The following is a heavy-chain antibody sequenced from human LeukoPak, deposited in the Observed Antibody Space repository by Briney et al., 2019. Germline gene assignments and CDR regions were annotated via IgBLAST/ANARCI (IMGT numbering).Heavy chain of an antibody. CDR3: AKPARTDYADY. CDR1: GFTFSSYA. Sequence: GGSLRLSCGASGFTFSSYAMNWVRQAPGKGLEWVSAISGSGSNTYYADSVKGRFTISRDNSKNTLYLQMNSLRAEDTAVYYCAKPARTDYADYWGQGTLVTVSS. V-gene: IGHV3-23*01. J-gene: IGHJ4*02. D-gene: IGHD1-14*01. CDR2: ISGSGSNT.